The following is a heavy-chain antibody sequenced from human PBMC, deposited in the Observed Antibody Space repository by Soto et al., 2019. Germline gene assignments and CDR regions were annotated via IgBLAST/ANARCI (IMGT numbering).Heavy chain of an antibody. CDR3: ARAYYDILTGYYGLVY. CDR2: INPNSGGT. J-gene: IGHJ4*02. Sequence: ASVKVSCKASGYTFTGYYMHWVRQAPGQGLEWMGWINPNSGGTNYAQKFQGWVTMTRDTSISTAYMELSRLRSDDTAVYYCARAYYDILTGYYGLVYWGQGTLVTVSS. V-gene: IGHV1-2*04. D-gene: IGHD3-9*01. CDR1: GYTFTGYY.